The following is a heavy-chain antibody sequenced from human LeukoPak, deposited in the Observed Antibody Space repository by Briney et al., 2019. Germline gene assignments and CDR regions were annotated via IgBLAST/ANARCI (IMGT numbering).Heavy chain of an antibody. CDR2: INSSSSYI. CDR3: ARGTATIRAYYYYMDV. CDR1: GFTFSSYS. D-gene: IGHD5-12*01. V-gene: IGHV3-21*01. Sequence: GGSLRLSCAASGFTFSSYSMNWVRQAPGKGLEWVSSINSSSSYIYYADSVKGRFTITRDNAKNSLYLQMNSLSAEDTGVYYCARGTATIRAYYYYMDVWGKGTTVTASS. J-gene: IGHJ6*03.